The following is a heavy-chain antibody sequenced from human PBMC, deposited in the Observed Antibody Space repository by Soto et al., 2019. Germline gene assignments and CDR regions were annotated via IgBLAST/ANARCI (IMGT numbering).Heavy chain of an antibody. Sequence: GGSLRLSCAASGFTFSSYSMNWVRQAPGKGLEWVSYISSSSSTIYYADSVKGRFTISRDNAKNSLYLQMNSLRAEDTAVYYCARCVPAADDYGDYVDYYYYYMDIWGKGTTVTVSS. CDR2: ISSSSSTI. V-gene: IGHV3-48*01. CDR3: ARCVPAADDYGDYVDYYYYYMDI. CDR1: GFTFSSYS. D-gene: IGHD4-17*01. J-gene: IGHJ6*03.